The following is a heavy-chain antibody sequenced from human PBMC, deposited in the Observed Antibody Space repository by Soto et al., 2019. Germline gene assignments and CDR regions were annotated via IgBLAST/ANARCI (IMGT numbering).Heavy chain of an antibody. CDR2: ISYDGSHK. J-gene: IGHJ6*02. Sequence: QVQLVESGGGVVQPGRSLRLSCAASGFTFRNYGMHWVRQAPGKGLVWVTVISYDGSHKYYADSVKGRFTISRDNSKNTVYLEMNSLRDKDTAVYYCAKRRGDHSNYSSGIDVWGQGTTVTVSS. V-gene: IGHV3-30*18. CDR3: AKRRGDHSNYSSGIDV. D-gene: IGHD4-4*01. CDR1: GFTFRNYG.